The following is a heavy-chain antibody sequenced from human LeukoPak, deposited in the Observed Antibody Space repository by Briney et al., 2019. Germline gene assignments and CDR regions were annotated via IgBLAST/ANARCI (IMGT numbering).Heavy chain of an antibody. Sequence: SETLSLTCTVSGGSISNSSYYWRWIRQPPGKGLEWIGYIYYSGSTNYNPSLKSRVTISVDTSKNQFSLKLSSVTAADTAVYYCARLHGAYYDSSGYSVNAFDIWGQGTMVTVSS. CDR3: ARLHGAYYDSSGYSVNAFDI. D-gene: IGHD3-22*01. CDR2: IYYSGST. J-gene: IGHJ3*02. CDR1: GGSISNSSYY. V-gene: IGHV4-61*01.